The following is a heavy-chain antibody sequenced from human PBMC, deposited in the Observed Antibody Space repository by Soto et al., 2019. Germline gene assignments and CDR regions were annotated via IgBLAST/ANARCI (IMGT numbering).Heavy chain of an antibody. V-gene: IGHV4-31*03. Sequence: LSLTCSVSAGSISSDGFYWNWIRQPPGKGLEWIGYIYHSGGTYSSPSLRSRVTISVDTSKNQFTLKLSSVTAADTAVYYCARDRGGCGVFDYWGQGTLVTVSS. CDR3: ARDRGGCGVFDY. J-gene: IGHJ4*02. CDR1: AGSISSDGFY. CDR2: IYHSGGT. D-gene: IGHD2-21*01.